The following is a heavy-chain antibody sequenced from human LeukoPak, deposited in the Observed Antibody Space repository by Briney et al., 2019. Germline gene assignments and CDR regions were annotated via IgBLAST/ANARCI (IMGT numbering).Heavy chain of an antibody. D-gene: IGHD2-2*01. CDR3: AHSPGGYCSSPSCLFEVDSFDI. CDR1: GFSLTTSGVD. Sequence: ESGPTLVNPTQTLTLTCTFSGFSLTTSGVDVGWIRQPPGKALEWLALIYWNDNERYSPSLKSRLTITKDTSKNQVVLTMTNMDPVDTAAYYCAHSPGGYCSSPSCLFEVDSFDIWGQGTLVTVSS. J-gene: IGHJ3*02. V-gene: IGHV2-5*01. CDR2: IYWNDNE.